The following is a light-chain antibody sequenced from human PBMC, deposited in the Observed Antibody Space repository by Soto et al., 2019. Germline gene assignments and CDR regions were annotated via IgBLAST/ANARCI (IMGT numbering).Light chain of an antibody. CDR3: SSYTSSTTAV. Sequence: QSALTQPASVSGSPGQSITISCTGTSSDVGGHKYVSWYQHHPGKAPKLMIYEVSNRPSGVSNRFSGSKSGNTASLTISGLQSEDEADYYCSSYTSSTTAVFGGGTKLTVL. CDR1: SSDVGGHKY. CDR2: EVS. V-gene: IGLV2-14*01. J-gene: IGLJ2*01.